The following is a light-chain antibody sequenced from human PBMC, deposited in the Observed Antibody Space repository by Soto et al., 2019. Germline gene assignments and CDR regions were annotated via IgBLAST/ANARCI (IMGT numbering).Light chain of an antibody. CDR1: SSDIGGYNY. CDR3: SSYTGSSTLYV. J-gene: IGLJ1*01. V-gene: IGLV2-14*01. CDR2: EVS. Sequence: ALTQPASVSGSPGQSITISCTGTSSDIGGYNYDSWYQQHPGKVPKLMIFEVSNRPSGVSYRFSGSKSGNTASLTISGLQAEDEADYYCSSYTGSSTLYVFGTGTKVTVL.